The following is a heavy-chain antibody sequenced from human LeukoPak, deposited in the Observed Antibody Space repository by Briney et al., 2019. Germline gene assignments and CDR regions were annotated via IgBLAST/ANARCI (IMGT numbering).Heavy chain of an antibody. V-gene: IGHV4-39*01. CDR1: GGSISSSRYY. J-gene: IGHJ4*02. CDR3: ASQTDYYFDY. D-gene: IGHD2-21*02. CDR2: MYYSGST. Sequence: SETLSLTCTVSGGSISSSRYYWGWIRQPPGKGLEWIGGMYYSGSTYYNPSLKSRLTISVDTSKNQFSLKLSSVTAADTAVYYCASQTDYYFDYWGQGTLVTVSS.